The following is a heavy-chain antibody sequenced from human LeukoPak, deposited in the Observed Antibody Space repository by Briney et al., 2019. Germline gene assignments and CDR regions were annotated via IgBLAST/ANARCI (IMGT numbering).Heavy chain of an antibody. CDR2: IYTRGST. D-gene: IGHD4-23*01. Sequence: SETLSLTCTVSGGSISSGSYYWSWIRQPAGKRLEWIGRIYTRGSTNYNPSLQSRVTISIDTSKNQFSLKLSSVTAADTAVYYCAREDGNSRLYFDYWGQGTLVTVSS. CDR3: AREDGNSRLYFDY. J-gene: IGHJ4*02. V-gene: IGHV4-61*02. CDR1: GGSISSGSYY.